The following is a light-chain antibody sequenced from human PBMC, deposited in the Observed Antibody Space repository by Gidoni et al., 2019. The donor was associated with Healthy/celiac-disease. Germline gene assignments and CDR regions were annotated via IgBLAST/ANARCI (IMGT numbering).Light chain of an antibody. CDR3: QQSYSTLGA. CDR1: QSISSY. J-gene: IGKJ1*01. CDR2: AAS. Sequence: DIQMTQSPSSLSASVGDRVTITCRASQSISSYLNWYQQKPGKAPKLLIYAASSLQSGVPSRFSGSGPGTDFTLTISSLQPEDFATYYCQQSYSTLGAFGQGTKVEIK. V-gene: IGKV1-39*01.